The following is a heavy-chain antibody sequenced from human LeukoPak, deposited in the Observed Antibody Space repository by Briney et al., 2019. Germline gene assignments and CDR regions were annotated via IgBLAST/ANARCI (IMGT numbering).Heavy chain of an antibody. V-gene: IGHV3-11*06. Sequence: NTGGSLRLSCAASGFTFRDYYMSWIRQAPGKGLEWVSHISSSGYTNYADPMKGRFTISRDNAENSLYLQMNSLRAEDTAVYYCARHGGWNEYYFDCWGQGTLVTVSS. J-gene: IGHJ4*02. CDR3: ARHGGWNEYYFDC. CDR2: ISSSGYT. D-gene: IGHD1-1*01. CDR1: GFTFRDYY.